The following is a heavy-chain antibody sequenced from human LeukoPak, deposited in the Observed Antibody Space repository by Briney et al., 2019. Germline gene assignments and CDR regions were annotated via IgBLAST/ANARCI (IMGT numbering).Heavy chain of an antibody. Sequence: PGGSLRLSCTASGFTFSNYAMTWVRQAPGKGLEWVSTISGSGRSTYYADSVKGRFTISRDFSNNTLHLQMSSLRAEDTAVYFCAKEAEAVDAAFDYWGQGTLVTVSS. V-gene: IGHV3-23*01. CDR1: GFTFSNYA. CDR3: AKEAEAVDAAFDY. CDR2: ISGSGRST. D-gene: IGHD6-19*01. J-gene: IGHJ4*02.